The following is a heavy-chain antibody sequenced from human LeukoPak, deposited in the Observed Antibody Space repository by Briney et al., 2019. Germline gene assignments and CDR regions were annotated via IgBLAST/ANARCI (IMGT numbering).Heavy chain of an antibody. CDR2: VILFFGTA. V-gene: IGHV1-69*13. CDR1: GGTFSSYA. J-gene: IGHJ4*02. Sequence: SVNLSCKSSGGTFSSYAICWVRLAPGQGNERMGGVILFFGTANYAQKFQGRVTITADESTSTAYMELSSLRSEDTAVYYCARVRLDHRLRLGELSLYYFDYWGQGTLVTVSS. CDR3: ARVRLDHRLRLGELSLYYFDY. D-gene: IGHD3-16*02.